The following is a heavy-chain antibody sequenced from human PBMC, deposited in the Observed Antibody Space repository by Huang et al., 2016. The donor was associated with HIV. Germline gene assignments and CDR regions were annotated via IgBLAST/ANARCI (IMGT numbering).Heavy chain of an antibody. Sequence: QVHLEESGGGVVQPGRPLRLSCTASGFMFLTFGIGWVRQAPGKRLEGVAGISNDGSRKYYVDSVKGRFTISRDNSKNIVYLQMNSLRPEDTAVYYCAKPSGDYEFFDFWGQGTVVTVSS. CDR1: GFMFLTFG. CDR2: ISNDGSRK. J-gene: IGHJ4*02. D-gene: IGHD4-17*01. V-gene: IGHV3-30*18. CDR3: AKPSGDYEFFDF.